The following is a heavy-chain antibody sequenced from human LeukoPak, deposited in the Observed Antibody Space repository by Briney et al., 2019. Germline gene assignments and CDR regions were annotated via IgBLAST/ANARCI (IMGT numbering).Heavy chain of an antibody. CDR1: GYTFTSYY. CDR2: INPSGGST. Sequence: GASVKVSCKASGYTFTSYYMHWARQAPGQGLEWMGIINPSGGSTSYAQKFQGRVTVTRDTSTSTVYMELSSLRSEDTAVYYCARDSYPPDRYDYWGQGTLVTVSS. V-gene: IGHV1-46*01. J-gene: IGHJ4*02. CDR3: ARDSYPPDRYDY. D-gene: IGHD2-2*01.